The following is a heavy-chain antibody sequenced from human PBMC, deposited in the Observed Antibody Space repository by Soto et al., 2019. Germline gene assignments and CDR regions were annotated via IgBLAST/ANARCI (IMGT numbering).Heavy chain of an antibody. V-gene: IGHV1-69*13. J-gene: IGHJ5*02. CDR2: IIPIFGTA. D-gene: IGHD3-3*01. CDR3: ARSSGGNFGIIIEGSNWFDP. CDR1: GGTFSSYA. Sequence: SVKVSCKASGGTFSSYAISWVRQAPGQGLEWMGGIIPIFGTANYAQKFQGRVTITADESTSTAYMELSSLRSEDTAIYYCARSSGGNFGIIIEGSNWFDPWGQGTLVTVSS.